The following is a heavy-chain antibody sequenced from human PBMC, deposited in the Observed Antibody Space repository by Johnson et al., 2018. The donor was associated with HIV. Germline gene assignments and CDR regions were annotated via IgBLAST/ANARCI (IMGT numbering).Heavy chain of an antibody. CDR3: AREARSERSAVAVSDAFDI. J-gene: IGHJ3*02. Sequence: MQLVESGGGLVQPGGSLKLSCAASGFTFSGSAMHWVRQASGKGLEWVGRIRSKANSYATAYAASVKGRFTISRDDSKNTAYLQMNSLKTEDTAVYYCAREARSERSAVAVSDAFDIWGQGTMVTVSS. CDR1: GFTFSGSA. V-gene: IGHV3-73*02. D-gene: IGHD6-19*01. CDR2: IRSKANSYAT.